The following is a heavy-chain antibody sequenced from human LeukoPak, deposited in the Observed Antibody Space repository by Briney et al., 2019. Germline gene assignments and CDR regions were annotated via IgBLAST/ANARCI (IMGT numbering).Heavy chain of an antibody. V-gene: IGHV3-23*01. Sequence: GGSLRLSCAASGFTFSTYAMSWVRQAPGKGLEWVSAISATGGTTYYADSVKGRFTISRDNSKNTLYLQLNSLRAEDTAIYYCAKGKVTAFLDWFDPWAREPWSPSPQ. CDR3: AKGKVTAFLDWFDP. CDR2: ISATGGTT. D-gene: IGHD2-21*02. CDR1: GFTFSTYA. J-gene: IGHJ5*02.